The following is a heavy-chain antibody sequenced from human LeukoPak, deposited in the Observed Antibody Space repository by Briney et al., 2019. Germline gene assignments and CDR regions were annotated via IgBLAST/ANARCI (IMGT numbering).Heavy chain of an antibody. CDR3: ARDRPMIVVAHKYYFDY. Sequence: SVKVSCKASGGTFSSYAISWVRQAPGQGLEWMGRIIPIFGTANYAQKFQGRVTITTDESTSTAYMELRSLRSDDTAVYYCARDRPMIVVAHKYYFDYWGQGTLVTVSS. D-gene: IGHD3-22*01. CDR1: GGTFSSYA. J-gene: IGHJ4*02. CDR2: IIPIFGTA. V-gene: IGHV1-69*05.